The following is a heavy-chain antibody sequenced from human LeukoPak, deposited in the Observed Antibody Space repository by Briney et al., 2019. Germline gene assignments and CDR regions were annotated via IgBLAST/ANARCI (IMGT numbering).Heavy chain of an antibody. D-gene: IGHD2-21*02. V-gene: IGHV5-51*01. CDR2: IYPGDSDT. CDR3: ARSWVTGYGTVLDY. J-gene: IGHJ4*02. Sequence: GESRDISCKGSGYSFTSYWIGWVRQMPGKGLEWMGIIYPGDSDTRYSPSFQGQVTISADKSISTAYLQWSSLKASDTAIYYCARSWVTGYGTVLDYWGQGSLATVSS. CDR1: GYSFTSYW.